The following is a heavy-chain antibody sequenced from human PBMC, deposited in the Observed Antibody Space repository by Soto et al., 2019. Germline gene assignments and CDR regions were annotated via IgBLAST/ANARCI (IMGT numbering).Heavy chain of an antibody. D-gene: IGHD3-3*01. V-gene: IGHV4-4*02. CDR2: IYHSGST. J-gene: IGHJ6*02. CDR3: ARHVSNYDFWSGYYYGMDV. Sequence: PSETLSLTCAVSGGSISSSNWWSWVRQPPGKGLEWIGEIYHSGSTNYNPSLKSRVTISVDKSKNQFSLKLSSVTAADTAVYYCARHVSNYDFWSGYYYGMDVWGQGTPVTVSS. CDR1: GGSISSSNW.